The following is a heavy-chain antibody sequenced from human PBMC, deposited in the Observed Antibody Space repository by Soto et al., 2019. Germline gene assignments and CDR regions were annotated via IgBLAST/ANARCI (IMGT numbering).Heavy chain of an antibody. CDR2: INHRGST. CDR3: ARGLTTVTTVRYFDY. Sequence: QVQLQQWGAGLLKPSETLSLTCAVYGGSFRGYYWSWIRQPPGKGLEWIGEINHRGSTNYNPSLKSRVTVSVDTSKNQFPLKLSSVTAADTAVYYCARGLTTVTTVRYFDYWGQGTLVTASS. J-gene: IGHJ4*02. D-gene: IGHD4-17*01. CDR1: GGSFRGYY. V-gene: IGHV4-34*01.